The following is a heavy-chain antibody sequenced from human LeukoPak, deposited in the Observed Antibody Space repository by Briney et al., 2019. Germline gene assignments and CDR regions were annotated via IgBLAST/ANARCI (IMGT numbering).Heavy chain of an antibody. J-gene: IGHJ3*02. Sequence: SETLSLTCAVYGGSFSGYYWSWIRQPPGKGLEWIGEINHSGSTNYNPSLKSRVTISVDTSKNQFSLKLSSVTAADTAVYYCARVLYPLRGRGIAARPWRSNDAFDIWGQGTMVTVSS. V-gene: IGHV4-34*01. D-gene: IGHD6-6*01. CDR1: GGSFSGYY. CDR2: INHSGST. CDR3: ARVLYPLRGRGIAARPWRSNDAFDI.